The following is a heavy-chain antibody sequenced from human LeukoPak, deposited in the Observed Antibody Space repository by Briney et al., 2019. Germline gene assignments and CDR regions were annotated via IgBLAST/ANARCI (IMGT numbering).Heavy chain of an antibody. V-gene: IGHV4-59*01. Sequence: SETLSPTCTVSGGSISSYYWSWIRQPPGKGLEWIGYIYYSGSTNYNPSLKSRVTISVDTSKNQFSLKLSSVTAADTAVYYCAREGGMTTDAFDIWGQGTMVTVSS. CDR1: GGSISSYY. CDR2: IYYSGST. D-gene: IGHD4-17*01. CDR3: AREGGMTTDAFDI. J-gene: IGHJ3*02.